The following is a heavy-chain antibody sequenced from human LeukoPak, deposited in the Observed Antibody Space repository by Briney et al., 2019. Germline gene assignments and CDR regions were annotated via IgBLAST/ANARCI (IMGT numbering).Heavy chain of an antibody. CDR1: GGSFSGYY. CDR3: ARGWSAGSRDY. Sequence: SETLSLTCAVYGGSFSGYYWSWNRQPPGKGLEWIGEINHSGSTNYNPSLKSRVTISVDTSKNQFSLKLSSVTAADTAVYYCARGWSAGSRDYWGQGTLVTVSS. CDR2: INHSGST. V-gene: IGHV4-34*01. J-gene: IGHJ4*02.